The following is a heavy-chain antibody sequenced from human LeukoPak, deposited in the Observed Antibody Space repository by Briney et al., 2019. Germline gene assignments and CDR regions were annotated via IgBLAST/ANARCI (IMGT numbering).Heavy chain of an antibody. D-gene: IGHD6-19*01. CDR1: GFSFSSYS. CDR2: ISSTRSYI. J-gene: IGHJ4*02. Sequence: GGSLRLSCAASGFSFSSYSMNWVRQAPGKGLEWVASISSTRSYIYYADSVKGRITISRDNAKNSLDLQMNSLRAEDTAVYYCAKGLDPNFETWLVPPERLGFDYWGQGTLVTVSS. V-gene: IGHV3-21*04. CDR3: AKGLDPNFETWLVPPERLGFDY.